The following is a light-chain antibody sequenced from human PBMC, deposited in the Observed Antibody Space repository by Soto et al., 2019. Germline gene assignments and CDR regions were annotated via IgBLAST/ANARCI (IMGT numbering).Light chain of an antibody. CDR2: EVS. J-gene: IGLJ1*01. V-gene: IGLV2-14*01. CDR1: SSDVGGYNY. CDR3: SSYTSSSTLSYV. Sequence: QSVLTQPASVSGSPGQSITISCTGTSSDVGGYNYVSWYQQHPGKAPKLMIYEVSNRPSGVSNRFSGSKSGNTASLTISRLQAEDEADYYCSSYTSSSTLSYVFGTGTKVTVL.